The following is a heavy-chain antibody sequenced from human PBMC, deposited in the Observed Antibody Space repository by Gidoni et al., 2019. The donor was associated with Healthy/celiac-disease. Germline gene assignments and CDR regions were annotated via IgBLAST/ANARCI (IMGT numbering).Heavy chain of an antibody. CDR2: INHSGST. V-gene: IGHV4-34*01. J-gene: IGHJ6*02. D-gene: IGHD2-2*01. CDR3: ARTSRFYCSRTSCYPRNYYYGMDV. CDR1: GGSFSGYY. Sequence: QVQLQPWGAGLLKPSETLSLTCAVYGGSFSGYYSCWLRQPPGKGLEWIEEINHSGSTHYNPPLKSRVTISVETSKNQFSLKLSSVTAADTAVYDCARTSRFYCSRTSCYPRNYYYGMDVWGQGTTVTVSS.